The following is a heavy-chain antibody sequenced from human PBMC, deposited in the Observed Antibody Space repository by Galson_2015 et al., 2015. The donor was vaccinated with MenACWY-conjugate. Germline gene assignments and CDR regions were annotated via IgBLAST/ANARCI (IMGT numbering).Heavy chain of an antibody. Sequence: QSGAEVKKPGESLKISCKGSGYNFITYWIGWVRQMPGKGLEWVGLISPIDSKTRHSPAFEGRVTISADNSITTAYLQWNSLQASDTAMYYCARHPPGGRGMDVWGQGTTVTVSS. J-gene: IGHJ6*02. V-gene: IGHV5-51*01. CDR3: ARHPPGGRGMDV. CDR1: GYNFITYW. CDR2: ISPIDSKT. D-gene: IGHD1-26*01.